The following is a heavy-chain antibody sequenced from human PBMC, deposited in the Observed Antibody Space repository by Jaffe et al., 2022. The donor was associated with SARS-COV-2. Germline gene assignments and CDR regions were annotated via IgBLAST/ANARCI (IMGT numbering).Heavy chain of an antibody. CDR3: ARGRSVAGTWVWFDP. D-gene: IGHD6-19*01. J-gene: IGHJ5*02. CDR1: GGSFSGYY. CDR2: INHSGST. V-gene: IGHV4-34*01. Sequence: QVQLQQWGAGLLKPSETLSLTCAVYGGSFSGYYWSWIRQPPGKGLEWIGEINHSGSTNYNPSLKSRVTISVDTSKNQFSLKLSSVTAADTAVYYCARGRSVAGTWVWFDPWGQGTLVTVSS.